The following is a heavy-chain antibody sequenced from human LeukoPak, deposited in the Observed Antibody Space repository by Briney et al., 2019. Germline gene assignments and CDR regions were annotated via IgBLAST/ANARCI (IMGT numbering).Heavy chain of an antibody. D-gene: IGHD6-13*01. CDR3: ARHLTEQQLGLDGFDI. CDR2: IYYSGST. V-gene: IGHV4-59*08. J-gene: IGHJ3*02. Sequence: SETLSLTCTVSGGSISSHYWSWIRQPPGKGLEWSGYIYYSGSTNYNPSLKSRVTISIDTSKKQFSLNLSSVTAADTAVYYCARHLTEQQLGLDGFDIWRQGTMVTVSS. CDR1: GGSISSHY.